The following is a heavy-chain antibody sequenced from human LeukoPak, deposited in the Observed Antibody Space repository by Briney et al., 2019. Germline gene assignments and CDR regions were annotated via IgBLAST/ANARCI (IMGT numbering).Heavy chain of an antibody. D-gene: IGHD2-15*01. CDR1: GFTFSDYY. CDR2: ISFSGSPT. CDR3: VFCSGGNCYYAVRGWTY. J-gene: IGHJ4*02. Sequence: GGSLRLSCAASGFTFSDYYMSWIRQAPGKGLEWVSYISFSGSPTQYADSVKGRFTISRDNAKNSLYLQMNSLRDEDTAVYYCVFCSGGNCYYAVRGWTYWGQGTLVTVSS. V-gene: IGHV3-11*01.